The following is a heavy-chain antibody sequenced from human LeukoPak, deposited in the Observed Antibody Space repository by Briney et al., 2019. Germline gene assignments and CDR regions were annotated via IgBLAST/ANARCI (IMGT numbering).Heavy chain of an antibody. CDR1: GFTFSSYG. CDR2: ISGSGGST. Sequence: GGSLRLSCAASGFTFSSYGMSWVRQAPGKGLEWVSAISGSGGSTYYADSVKGRFTISRDNSKNTLYLQMNSLRAEDTAVYYCAKIVRGAENNWFDPWGQGTLVTVSS. J-gene: IGHJ5*02. D-gene: IGHD3-10*01. V-gene: IGHV3-23*01. CDR3: AKIVRGAENNWFDP.